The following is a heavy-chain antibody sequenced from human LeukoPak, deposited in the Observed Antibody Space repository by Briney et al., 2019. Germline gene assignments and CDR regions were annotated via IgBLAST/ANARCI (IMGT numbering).Heavy chain of an antibody. J-gene: IGHJ6*03. CDR3: ASRMGEQLSYYYYMDV. Sequence: SVKVSCKASGGTFSSYAISWVRQAPGQGLEWMGGIIPIFGAANYAQKFQGRVTITTDESTSTAYMELSSLRSEDTAVYYCASRMGEQLSYYYYMDVWGKGTTVTVSS. D-gene: IGHD1/OR15-1a*01. CDR2: IIPIFGAA. V-gene: IGHV1-69*05. CDR1: GGTFSSYA.